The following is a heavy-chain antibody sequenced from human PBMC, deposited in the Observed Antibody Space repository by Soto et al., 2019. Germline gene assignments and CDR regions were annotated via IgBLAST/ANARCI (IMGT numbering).Heavy chain of an antibody. Sequence: QVQLVQSGAEVKKPGSSVKVSCKASGGTFSSYTISWVRQAPGQGLEWMGRIIPILGIANYAQKFQGRVTMTADKSTSTADMELSSLRSEDTAVYYCARGGYYYGSGSTSDVWGQGTTVTVSS. J-gene: IGHJ6*02. CDR1: GGTFSSYT. CDR3: ARGGYYYGSGSTSDV. CDR2: IIPILGIA. V-gene: IGHV1-69*02. D-gene: IGHD3-10*01.